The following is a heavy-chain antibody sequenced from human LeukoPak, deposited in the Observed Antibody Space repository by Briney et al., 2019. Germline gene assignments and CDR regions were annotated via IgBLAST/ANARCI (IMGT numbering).Heavy chain of an antibody. Sequence: SETLSLTCPFSGGSISRGGYYWSWIRQHPGEGLGGIGYIYYSGSTYYNPSLKSRVTISVDTSKNQFSLKLSSVTAADTAVYYCARVGGNPASDAFDIWGQGTMVTVSS. V-gene: IGHV4-31*03. D-gene: IGHD4-23*01. CDR1: GGSISRGGYY. CDR2: IYYSGST. CDR3: ARVGGNPASDAFDI. J-gene: IGHJ3*02.